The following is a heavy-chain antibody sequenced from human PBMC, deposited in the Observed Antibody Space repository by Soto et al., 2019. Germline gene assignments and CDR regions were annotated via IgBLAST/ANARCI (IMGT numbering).Heavy chain of an antibody. CDR3: ARAAGGYRCPY. Sequence: SETLPHTCTISGDFSSANYWSWIRQPPGKGLEWLGYIFFTGNTKYNPSLKSRLSLSLDASKNQFSLTLTSVTTADTAVYYCARAAGGYRCPYWAQGPLVTVS. V-gene: IGHV4-59*01. CDR2: IFFTGNT. CDR1: GDFSSANY. J-gene: IGHJ4*02. D-gene: IGHD3-16*02.